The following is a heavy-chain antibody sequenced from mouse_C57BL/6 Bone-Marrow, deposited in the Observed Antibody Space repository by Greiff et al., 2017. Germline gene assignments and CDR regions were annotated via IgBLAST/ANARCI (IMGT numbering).Heavy chain of an antibody. CDR1: GYAFSSSW. J-gene: IGHJ2*01. V-gene: IGHV1-82*01. CDR2: IYPGDGDT. Sequence: VQLQQSGPELVKPGASVKISCKASGYAFSSSWMNWVKQRPGTGLEWIGRIYPGDGDTNYNGKFKGKATLTADKSSSTAYMQLSSLTSEDSAVYFCARWRDYFDYWGQGTTLTVST. CDR3: ARWRDYFDY.